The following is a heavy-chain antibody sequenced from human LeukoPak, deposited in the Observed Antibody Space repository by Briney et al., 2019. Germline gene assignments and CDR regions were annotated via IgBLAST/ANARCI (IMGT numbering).Heavy chain of an antibody. D-gene: IGHD3-22*01. Sequence: PGGSLRLSCAASGFTFSSYSMNWVRQAPGKGLEWVAVISYDGSNKYYADSVKGRFTISRDNSKNTLYLQMNSLRAEDTAVYYCARDAALWYYYDSSGYYFDYWGQGTLVTVSS. CDR2: ISYDGSNK. CDR3: ARDAALWYYYDSSGYYFDY. CDR1: GFTFSSYS. V-gene: IGHV3-30*03. J-gene: IGHJ4*02.